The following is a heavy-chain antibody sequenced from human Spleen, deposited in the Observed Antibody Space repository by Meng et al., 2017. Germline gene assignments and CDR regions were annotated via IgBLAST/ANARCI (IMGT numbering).Heavy chain of an antibody. CDR3: ARLGSFIAVAGTGDY. CDR2: INTNTGNP. Sequence: ASVKVSCKPSGYTFSNYAMNWVRQAPGQGLEWIGIINTNTGNPTFAQGFTGRFVFSLDTSVSTAYLQISSLKAEDTAVYYCARLGSFIAVAGTGDYWGQGTLVTVYS. V-gene: IGHV7-4-1*02. CDR1: GYTFSNYA. J-gene: IGHJ4*02. D-gene: IGHD6-19*01.